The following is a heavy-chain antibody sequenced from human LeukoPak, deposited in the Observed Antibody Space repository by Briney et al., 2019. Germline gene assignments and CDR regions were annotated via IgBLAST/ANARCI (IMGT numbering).Heavy chain of an antibody. J-gene: IGHJ6*03. CDR1: GGSISSYY. V-gene: IGHV4-4*07. Sequence: SETLSLTCTVSGGSISSYYWSWIRQPAGKGLEWIGRIYTSGSTNYNPSLKSRVTMSVDTSKNQFSLKLSSVTAADTAVYYCAREEDYYGSGSYYNVYYYYMDVWGKGTTVTVSS. CDR2: IYTSGST. D-gene: IGHD3-10*01. CDR3: AREEDYYGSGSYYNVYYYYMDV.